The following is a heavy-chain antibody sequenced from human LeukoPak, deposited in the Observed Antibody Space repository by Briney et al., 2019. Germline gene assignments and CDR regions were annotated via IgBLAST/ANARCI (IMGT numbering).Heavy chain of an antibody. D-gene: IGHD4-17*01. CDR3: ARDMYGDYVYFDY. Sequence: PGGFLRLSCAASGFTFSSYSMNWVRQAPRKGLEWVSSISSSSSSTYYADSVKGRFPISRDNAKNSLYLQMNSLRAEDTAVYYCARDMYGDYVYFDYWGQGTLVTVSS. J-gene: IGHJ4*02. CDR1: GFTFSSYS. V-gene: IGHV3-21*01. CDR2: ISSSSSST.